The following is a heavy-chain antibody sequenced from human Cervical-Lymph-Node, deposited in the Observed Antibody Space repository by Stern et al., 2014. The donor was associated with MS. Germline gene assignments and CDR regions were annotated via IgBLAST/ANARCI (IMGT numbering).Heavy chain of an antibody. V-gene: IGHV4-31*03. CDR1: GDSITRGGSY. Sequence: QVQLQESGPGLVKPSQTLSLNCTVSGDSITRGGSYWNWIRHHTGKGLEWIGYIYYSVIAYYNPSLKSRATISVDTSKHQFSLKLDSVTAAYTAIYYCARDGDTSGMDVWGQGTTVAVSS. J-gene: IGHJ6*02. CDR3: ARDGDTSGMDV. CDR2: IYYSVIA.